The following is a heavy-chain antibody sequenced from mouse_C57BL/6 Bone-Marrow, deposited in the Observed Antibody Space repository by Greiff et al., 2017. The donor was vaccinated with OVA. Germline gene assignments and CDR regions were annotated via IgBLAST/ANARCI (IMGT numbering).Heavy chain of an antibody. CDR1: GFTFSSYG. CDR3: ARGVYYGNYWYFDV. J-gene: IGHJ1*03. V-gene: IGHV5-6*01. CDR2: ISSGGSYT. Sequence: EVQLVESGGDLVKPGGSLKLSCAASGFTFSSYGMSWVRQTPDKRLEWVATISSGGSYTYYPDSVKGRFTISRDNAKNTLYLQRSSLKSEDTAMYYCARGVYYGNYWYFDVWGTGTTVTVSS. D-gene: IGHD2-1*01.